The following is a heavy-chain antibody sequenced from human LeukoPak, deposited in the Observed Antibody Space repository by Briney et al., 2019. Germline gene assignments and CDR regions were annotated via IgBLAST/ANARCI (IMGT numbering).Heavy chain of an antibody. CDR2: INPSGGST. CDR3: ARDSSGWSVDY. CDR1: GYTFTSYY. V-gene: IGHV1-46*01. D-gene: IGHD6-19*01. Sequence: ASVKVSRKASGYTFTSYYMHWVRQAPGQGLEWMGIINPSGGSTSYAQKFQGRVTMTRDTSTSTDYMELSSLISEDTALYYCARDSSGWSVDYWGQGTLVTVSS. J-gene: IGHJ4*02.